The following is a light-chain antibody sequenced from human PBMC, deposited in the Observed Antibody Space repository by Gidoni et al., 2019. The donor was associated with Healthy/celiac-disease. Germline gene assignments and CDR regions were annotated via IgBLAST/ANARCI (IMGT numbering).Light chain of an antibody. CDR1: QSVSSN. Sequence: DIVMTHSPAPLSVSPRERATLSCRASQSVSSNLAWYQQKPGQAPRLRIYGASTRATGIPARCRGSGSGTEFTLTISSRQSEDVAVDYCQQYKNWPPALTFXGXTKVEIK. CDR3: QQYKNWPPALT. CDR2: GAS. V-gene: IGKV3-15*01. J-gene: IGKJ4*01.